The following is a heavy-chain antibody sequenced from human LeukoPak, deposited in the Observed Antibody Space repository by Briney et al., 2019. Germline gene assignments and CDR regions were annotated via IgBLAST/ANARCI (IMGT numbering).Heavy chain of an antibody. D-gene: IGHD5-18*01. V-gene: IGHV3-48*02. CDR3: ARSSLLHSNAMDV. Sequence: TGGSLRLSCAASGFTFNSYSINWVRQAPGKGLEWISYISSSSNVYYADSVKGRFTISRDNTKNSLYLQMSSLRDDDTAVYYCARSSLLHSNAMDVWGQGTTVTVSS. J-gene: IGHJ6*02. CDR1: GFTFNSYS. CDR2: ISSSSNV.